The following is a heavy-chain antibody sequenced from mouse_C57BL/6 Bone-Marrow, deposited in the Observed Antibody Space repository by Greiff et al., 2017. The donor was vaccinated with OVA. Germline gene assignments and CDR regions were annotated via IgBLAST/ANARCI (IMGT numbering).Heavy chain of an antibody. J-gene: IGHJ1*03. V-gene: IGHV2-3*01. D-gene: IGHD3-3*01. CDR1: GFSLTSYG. Sequence: VQLKESGPGLVAPSQSLSITCTVSGFSLTSYGVSWVRQPPGKGLEWLGVIWGDGSTNYHSALISRLSISKDNSKSQVFLKLHSLQTDDTATYYCAKGGRYWYFDVWGTGTTVTVSS. CDR3: AKGGRYWYFDV. CDR2: IWGDGST.